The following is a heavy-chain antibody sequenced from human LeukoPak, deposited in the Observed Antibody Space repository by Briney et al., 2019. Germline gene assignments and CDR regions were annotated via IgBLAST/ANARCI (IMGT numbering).Heavy chain of an antibody. CDR1: GFTFSSYA. V-gene: IGHV3-30*04. Sequence: GGSLRLSCAASGFTFSSYAMHWVRQAPGKGLEWVAVISYDGSNKYYADSVKGRFTISRDNSKNTLYLQMNSLRAEDTAVYYCAKDPWWDYWGQGTLVTVSS. D-gene: IGHD2-8*02. CDR3: AKDPWWDY. J-gene: IGHJ4*02. CDR2: ISYDGSNK.